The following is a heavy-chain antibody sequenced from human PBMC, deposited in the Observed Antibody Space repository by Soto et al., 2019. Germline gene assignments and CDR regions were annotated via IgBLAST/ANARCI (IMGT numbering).Heavy chain of an antibody. CDR3: VHAVAGIRGPWYYFDY. J-gene: IGHJ4*02. V-gene: IGHV3-23*01. CDR2: ISGSGSST. Sequence: PGGSLRLSCAASGFTFSSYAMSWVRQAPGEGLEWVSAISGSGSSTYYADSVKGRFTISRDNSKNTLYLQMNSLRAEDTAVYYCVHAVAGIRGPWYYFDYWGQGTLVTVSS. D-gene: IGHD6-19*01. CDR1: GFTFSSYA.